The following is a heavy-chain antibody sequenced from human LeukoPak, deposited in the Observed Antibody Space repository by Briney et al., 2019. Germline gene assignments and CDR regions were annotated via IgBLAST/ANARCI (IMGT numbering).Heavy chain of an antibody. CDR3: TRREMQVRKPFDR. V-gene: IGHV1-46*02. J-gene: IGHJ4*02. D-gene: IGHD5-24*01. CDR1: EQTVNTYF. CDR2: VSPHSGKT. Sequence: ASVKVSCKAFEQTVNTYFLHWVRQAPGQGLEWMGIVSPHSGKTTYAQKFQGRLTLTWDTSTDTLYLELRSLTPEDTAIYFCTRREMQVRKPFDRWGQGILVTVSS.